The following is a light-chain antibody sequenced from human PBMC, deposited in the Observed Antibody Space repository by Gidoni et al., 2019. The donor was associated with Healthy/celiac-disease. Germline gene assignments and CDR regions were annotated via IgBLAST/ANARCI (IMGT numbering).Light chain of an antibody. V-gene: IGKV3-11*01. CDR1: QSVSSY. Sequence: EIVLTQSPATLSLSPGERATLSCRASQSVSSYLAWYQQKPGQAPRLLIYDASNRATGIPARFRGSGSGTDFTLTISSLEPEDFAVYYCQQRSNWPPIFTFXPXTKVDIK. CDR3: QQRSNWPPIFT. J-gene: IGKJ3*01. CDR2: DAS.